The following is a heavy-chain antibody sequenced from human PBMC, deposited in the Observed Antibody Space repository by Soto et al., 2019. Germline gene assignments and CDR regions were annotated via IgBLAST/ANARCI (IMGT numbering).Heavy chain of an antibody. CDR1: GDSISSSRYY. D-gene: IGHD3-10*01. CDR2: LYFIGNT. J-gene: IGHJ4*02. CDR3: ARQAGFGESLFVGYFGY. V-gene: IGHV4-39*01. Sequence: SETLSLTCTVSGDSISSSRYYWGWIRQPPGKGLEWIGSLYFIGNTYYNPSLKSRLTISVDTSKNRFSLQLSSVTAADTAMYYCARQAGFGESLFVGYFGYWGQGILVTVSS.